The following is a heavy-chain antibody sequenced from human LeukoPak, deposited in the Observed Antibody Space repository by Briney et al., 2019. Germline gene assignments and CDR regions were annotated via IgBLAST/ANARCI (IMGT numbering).Heavy chain of an antibody. D-gene: IGHD2-15*01. J-gene: IGHJ2*01. CDR3: GRFLGYCSGGDCHWYVDF. CDR1: GGSFSGYY. Sequence: SETLSLTCAVYGGSFSGYYWSWIRQPPGKGLEWIGEINHSGSTNYNPSLKSRVTISVDTSKNQFSLKLSSVTAADTAVYYCGRFLGYCSGGDCHWYVDFWGRGTLVTVSS. CDR2: INHSGST. V-gene: IGHV4-34*01.